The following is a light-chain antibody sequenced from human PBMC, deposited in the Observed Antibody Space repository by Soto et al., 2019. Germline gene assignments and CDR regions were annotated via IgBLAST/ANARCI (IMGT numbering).Light chain of an antibody. CDR1: QSVSSNY. CDR2: DVS. CDR3: QQYGSSPT. V-gene: IGKV3-20*01. J-gene: IGKJ1*01. Sequence: DIVLTQSPGTLSLSPGERATLSCRSSQSVSSNYLAWYQQKPDQAPRLVIYDVSGRATGIPDRFSGSGSGTAFTLTIRRLEPEDSPVYYCQQYGSSPTLGQGTKVEIK.